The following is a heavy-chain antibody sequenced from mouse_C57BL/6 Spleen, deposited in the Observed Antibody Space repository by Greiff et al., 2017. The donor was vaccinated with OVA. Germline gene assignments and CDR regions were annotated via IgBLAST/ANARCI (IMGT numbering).Heavy chain of an antibody. V-gene: IGHV1-61*01. D-gene: IGHD4-1*01. CDR2: IYPSDSET. CDR1: GYTFTSYW. CDR3: TRWDDYAMDY. J-gene: IGHJ4*01. Sequence: VQLQQPGAELVRPGSSVKLSCKASGYTFTSYWMDWVQQRPGQGLEWIGNIYPSDSETHYNQKFKDKATLTVDKSSSTAYMQLSSLTSEDSAVYYCTRWDDYAMDYWGQGTSVTVSS.